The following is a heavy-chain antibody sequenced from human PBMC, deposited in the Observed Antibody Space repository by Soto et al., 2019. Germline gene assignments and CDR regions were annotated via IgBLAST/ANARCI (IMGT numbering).Heavy chain of an antibody. CDR1: GFTFSSYG. CDR3: AKDNCISTSCYRLYNWFDP. CDR2: ISYGGSNK. V-gene: IGHV3-30*18. D-gene: IGHD2-2*01. Sequence: QVQLVESGGGVVQPGRSLRLSCAASGFTFSSYGMHWVRQAPGKGLEWVAVISYGGSNKYYADSVKGRFTISRDNSKNPLYLKMNNLRAEDTAVYYCAKDNCISTSCYRLYNWFDPWGQGTLVTVSS. J-gene: IGHJ5*02.